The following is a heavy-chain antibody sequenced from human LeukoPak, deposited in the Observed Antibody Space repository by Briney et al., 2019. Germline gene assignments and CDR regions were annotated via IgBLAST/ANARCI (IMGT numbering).Heavy chain of an antibody. CDR3: ARGALAQPFYYYMDV. Sequence: GASVKVSCKASGYTFTSNGITWVRHAPGQGLEWMGWISGYNGNTNYAQKLQGRVTMTTDRSTSTAYMELRSLTSDDTAVYYCARGALAQPFYYYMDVWGKGTTVTVSS. D-gene: IGHD3-3*02. CDR2: ISGYNGNT. CDR1: GYTFTSNG. V-gene: IGHV1-18*01. J-gene: IGHJ6*03.